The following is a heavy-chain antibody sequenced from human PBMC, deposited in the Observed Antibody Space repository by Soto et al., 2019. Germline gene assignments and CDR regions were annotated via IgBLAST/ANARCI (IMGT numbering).Heavy chain of an antibody. D-gene: IGHD3-10*01. Sequence: QVQLGESGGGVVQPGKSLRLSCAASGFTFSDYGMHWVRQAPGKGLEWVAVISYDGSNKYYVDSVKGRFTISRDNSENTLYMQMNSVRAEETAVYFCAGDRMGGNYYAGFDYWGQGTLVTVSS. CDR3: AGDRMGGNYYAGFDY. CDR1: GFTFSDYG. V-gene: IGHV3-30*03. CDR2: ISYDGSNK. J-gene: IGHJ4*02.